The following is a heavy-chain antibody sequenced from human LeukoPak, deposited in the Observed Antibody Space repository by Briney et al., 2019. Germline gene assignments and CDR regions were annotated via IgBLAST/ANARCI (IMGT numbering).Heavy chain of an antibody. V-gene: IGHV3-7*01. D-gene: IGHD3-3*01. CDR2: IKQDGSEK. Sequence: PGGSLRLSCAASGFTFSSYWMSWVRQAPGKGLEWVANIKQDGSEKYYVDSVKGRFTISRDNAKNSLYLQINSLRAEDTAVYYCARVAGFLEWLPPLYWGQGTLVTVSS. J-gene: IGHJ4*02. CDR3: ARVAGFLEWLPPLY. CDR1: GFTFSSYW.